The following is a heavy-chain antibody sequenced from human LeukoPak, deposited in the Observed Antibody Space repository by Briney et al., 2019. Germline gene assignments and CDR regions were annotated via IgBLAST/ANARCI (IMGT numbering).Heavy chain of an antibody. CDR2: ITPSSGST. J-gene: IGHJ5*02. CDR3: ARERGYCTGGTCYWFDL. Sequence: ASVKVSCKASGYTFTSNYMHWVRQAPGQGLEWMGIITPSSGSTTYAQNFQGRVTMTRATSTTTFYMEVSSLRFEGTAVYYCARERGYCTGGTCYWFDLWGQGSLVTVSS. D-gene: IGHD2-8*02. V-gene: IGHV1-46*01. CDR1: GYTFTSNY.